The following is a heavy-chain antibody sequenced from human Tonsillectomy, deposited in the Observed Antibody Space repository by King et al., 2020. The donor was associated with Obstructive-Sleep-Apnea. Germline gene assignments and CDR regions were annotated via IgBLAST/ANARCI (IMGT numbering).Heavy chain of an antibody. CDR2: IYYSGST. D-gene: IGHD3-10*01. V-gene: IGHV4-59*01. CDR3: ARDRGDTFDI. Sequence: VQLQESGPGLVKPSETLSLTCTISGGSISIYYWSWIRQPPGKGLEWIGYIYYSGSTNHNPSLKSRVTISVDTSKNQFSLKLSSVTAADTAVYYCARDRGDTFDIWGQGTMVTVSS. J-gene: IGHJ3*02. CDR1: GGSISIYY.